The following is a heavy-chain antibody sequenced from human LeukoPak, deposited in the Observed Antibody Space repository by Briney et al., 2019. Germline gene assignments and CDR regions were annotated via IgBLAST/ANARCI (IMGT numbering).Heavy chain of an antibody. D-gene: IGHD6-19*01. CDR2: IYYSGST. V-gene: IGHV4-59*01. Sequence: SETLSLTCTVSGGSISSYYWSWIRQPPGKGLEWIGYIYYSGSTNYNPSLKSRVTISVDTSKNQFSLKLSSVTAADTAVYYCARGDANYSSGWRGPGNNWFDPWGQGTLVTVSS. CDR1: GGSISSYY. CDR3: ARGDANYSSGWRGPGNNWFDP. J-gene: IGHJ5*02.